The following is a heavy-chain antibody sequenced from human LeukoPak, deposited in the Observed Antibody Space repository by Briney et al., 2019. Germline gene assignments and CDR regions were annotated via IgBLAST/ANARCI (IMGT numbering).Heavy chain of an antibody. CDR1: GFIFTKYW. V-gene: IGHV3-74*01. Sequence: GGSLRLSCAASGFIFTKYWMHWVRQAPGKGLVWVSHVNSDESATSYADSVKGRFTISRDNAKNTVYLHMNSLRVEDTAVYYCTSFYETNWGQGTLVTVSS. J-gene: IGHJ4*02. CDR3: TSFYETN. CDR2: VNSDESAT. D-gene: IGHD2/OR15-2a*01.